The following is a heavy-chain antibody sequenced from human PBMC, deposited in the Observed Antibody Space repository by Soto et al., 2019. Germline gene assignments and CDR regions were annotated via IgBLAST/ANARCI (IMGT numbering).Heavy chain of an antibody. CDR2: IKAYSGNT. CDR3: AIANNGDDDY. J-gene: IGHJ4*02. D-gene: IGHD4-17*01. V-gene: IGHV1-18*04. Sequence: LVQSGAEAKKPGTSVKVSCKASGYTFSTSTISWVRQAPGQGLEWLGWIKAYSGNTNYAPKLQGRVTMTTDTSTSTAYLELRCLTNDDTAMYYCAIANNGDDDYWGQGTLVTVSS. CDR1: GYTFSTST.